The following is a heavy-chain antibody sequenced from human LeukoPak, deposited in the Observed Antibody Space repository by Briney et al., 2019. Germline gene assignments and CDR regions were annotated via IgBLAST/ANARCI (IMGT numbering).Heavy chain of an antibody. V-gene: IGHV3-23*01. D-gene: IGHD2-2*02. CDR3: AKQGAYTTPDHSDY. Sequence: GGPLRLSCAPSGFTFSNYAMSWVRQAPGKGLEWVSAISGTGGNTYYADSVKGRFTISKNISQSTLCLQMNSLRADDTAVYYCAKQGAYTTPDHSDYWGQGTLVTVSS. CDR1: GFTFSNYA. CDR2: ISGTGGNT. J-gene: IGHJ4*02.